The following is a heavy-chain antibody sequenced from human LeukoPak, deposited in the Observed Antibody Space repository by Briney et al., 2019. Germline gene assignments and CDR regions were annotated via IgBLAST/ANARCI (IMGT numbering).Heavy chain of an antibody. D-gene: IGHD3-3*01. CDR3: ARGGSITIFGVVNKDAFDI. J-gene: IGHJ3*02. Sequence: ASVKVSCKASGYTFTSYGISWVRQAPGQGLEWMGWISAYNGNTNYAQKLQGRVTMTTDTSTSTAYMELRSLRSDDTAVYYCARGGSITIFGVVNKDAFDIWGQGAMVTVSS. CDR2: ISAYNGNT. V-gene: IGHV1-18*01. CDR1: GYTFTSYG.